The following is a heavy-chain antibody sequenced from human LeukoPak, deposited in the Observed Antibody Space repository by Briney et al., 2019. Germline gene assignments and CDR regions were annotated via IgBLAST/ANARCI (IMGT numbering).Heavy chain of an antibody. CDR1: GFTFSDYY. CDR3: AREQTGIAAAANGY. Sequence: GGSLRLSCVASGFTFSDYYMTWIRQAPGKGLEWVSYISSSGSTIYYADSVKGRFTISRDNAKNSLYLQMNSLRAEDTAVYYCAREQTGIAAAANGYWGQGTLVTVSS. V-gene: IGHV3-11*01. CDR2: ISSSGSTI. J-gene: IGHJ4*02. D-gene: IGHD6-13*01.